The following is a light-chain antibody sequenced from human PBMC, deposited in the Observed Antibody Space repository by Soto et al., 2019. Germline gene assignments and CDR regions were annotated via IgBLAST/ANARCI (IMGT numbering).Light chain of an antibody. V-gene: IGKV1-39*01. CDR3: QQSYTSPLYT. Sequence: DLQMTQSPSSLSASVGDRVTITCRASQYISYYLNWYQHKPGTAPKLLISGASTLQTGVPSRFSGSGSVTDFTLTISSLHPEDFATYYCQQSYTSPLYTFGQGTNLDIK. CDR2: GAS. J-gene: IGKJ2*01. CDR1: QYISYY.